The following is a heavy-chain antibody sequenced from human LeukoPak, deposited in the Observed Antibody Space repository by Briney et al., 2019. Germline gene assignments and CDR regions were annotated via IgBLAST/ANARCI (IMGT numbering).Heavy chain of an antibody. V-gene: IGHV1-46*02. CDR1: PYTFNKYY. CDR3: ARDSVELERRNWFDP. J-gene: IGHJ5*02. Sequence: ASVKLSCKASPYTFNKYYIHWVRQAPGQGLEWMGVINPSGRSASYAQRFQGRVTMTRDTSTSTVYMDLSSLRSGDTAVYYCARDSVELERRNWFDPWGQGTLVTVSS. D-gene: IGHD1-1*01. CDR2: INPSGRSA.